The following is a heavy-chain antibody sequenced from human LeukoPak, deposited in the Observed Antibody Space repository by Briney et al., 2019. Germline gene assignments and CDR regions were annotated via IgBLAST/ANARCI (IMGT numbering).Heavy chain of an antibody. CDR3: ARARGFGELLFWFDP. J-gene: IGHJ5*02. CDR2: IYYSGST. Sequence: SETLSLTCTVSGGSISSYYWSWIRQPPGKGLEWIGYIYYSGSTNYNPSLKSRVTISVDTSKNQFSLKLSSVTAADTAVYCCARARGFGELLFWFDPWGQGTLVTVSS. V-gene: IGHV4-59*01. CDR1: GGSISSYY. D-gene: IGHD3-10*01.